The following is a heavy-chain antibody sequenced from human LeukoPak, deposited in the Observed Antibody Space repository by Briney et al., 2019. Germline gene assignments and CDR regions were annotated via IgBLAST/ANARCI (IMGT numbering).Heavy chain of an antibody. V-gene: IGHV4-39*07. CDR3: AREPGYSYGFGGDY. Sequence: SETLSLTCTVSSGSISTSNYYWGWVRQPPGKALEWIGNIFYSGSTYYNPSLKSRVTISVDTSKNQFSLKLSSVTAADTAVYYCAREPGYSYGFGGDYWGQGTLVTVSS. D-gene: IGHD5-18*01. CDR1: SGSISTSNYY. J-gene: IGHJ4*02. CDR2: IFYSGST.